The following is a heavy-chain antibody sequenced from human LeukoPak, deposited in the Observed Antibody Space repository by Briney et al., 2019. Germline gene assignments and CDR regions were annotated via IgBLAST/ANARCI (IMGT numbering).Heavy chain of an antibody. CDR3: AKELEWEVHAFDI. Sequence: GGSLRLFCAASWFTVSSNYMSWVRQAPGKGLEWVSIIYSGGSTFYADSVKGRFTISRDNSKNTLYLQMDSLRAEDTAVYFCAKELEWEVHAFDIWGQGTRVTVSS. CDR1: WFTVSSNY. V-gene: IGHV3-53*05. D-gene: IGHD3-3*01. CDR2: IYSGGST. J-gene: IGHJ3*02.